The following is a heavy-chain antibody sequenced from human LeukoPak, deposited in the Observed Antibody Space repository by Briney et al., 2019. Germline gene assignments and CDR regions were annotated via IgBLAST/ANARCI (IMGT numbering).Heavy chain of an antibody. J-gene: IGHJ5*02. CDR2: MYYSGST. CDR1: GDSMRRTTYY. D-gene: IGHD3-22*01. V-gene: IGHV4-39*01. CDR3: ACLYDNSGYYPHWFDP. Sequence: SETLSLTCTVSGDSMRRTTYYWAWIRQPPGKGLEWIGSMYYSGSTYYNPSLKNRVSISVDTSKNQFSVKLSSVTAADTAVYYCACLYDNSGYYPHWFDPWGQGTLVIVSS.